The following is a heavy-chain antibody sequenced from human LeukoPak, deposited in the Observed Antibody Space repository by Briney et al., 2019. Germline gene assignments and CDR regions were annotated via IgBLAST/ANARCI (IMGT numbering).Heavy chain of an antibody. Sequence: SETLSLTCTVSGGSISNFYWSWIRQSPGKGLEWIGYIYYSGNPNYNPSLNSRVSMSVDTSKNKFSLKLTSVTAEDTAVYYCARERSMVRGLSWFDPWGQGTLVTVSS. CDR1: GGSISNFY. J-gene: IGHJ5*02. CDR3: ARERSMVRGLSWFDP. CDR2: IYYSGNP. V-gene: IGHV4-59*01. D-gene: IGHD3-10*01.